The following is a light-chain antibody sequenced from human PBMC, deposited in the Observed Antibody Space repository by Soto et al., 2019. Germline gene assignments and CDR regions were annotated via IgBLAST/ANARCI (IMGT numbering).Light chain of an antibody. CDR1: SSDVGASKY. CDR2: DVS. Sequence: QSALTQPAFVSGSPGQSITISCTGTSSDVGASKYVSWYQHHPGKVPKVLIYDVSHRPSGVSDRFSGSKSGNTASLTISGLQSEDEADYYCSSYTSRRLPYVFGTGTKVTVL. J-gene: IGLJ1*01. V-gene: IGLV2-14*03. CDR3: SSYTSRRLPYV.